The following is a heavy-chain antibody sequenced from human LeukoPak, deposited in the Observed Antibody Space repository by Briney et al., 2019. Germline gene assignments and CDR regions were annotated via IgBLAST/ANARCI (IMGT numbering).Heavy chain of an antibody. D-gene: IGHD1-1*01. CDR2: IVVGSGNT. J-gene: IGHJ4*02. CDR1: GFTFTSSA. CDR3: AKGPTGTTRTPSDY. V-gene: IGHV1-58*02. Sequence: SVKVSCKASGFTFTSSAMQWVRQARGQRLEWIGWIVVGSGNTNYAQKFQERVTITRDMSTSTAYMELSSLRAEDTAVYYCAKGPTGTTRTPSDYWGQGTLVTVSS.